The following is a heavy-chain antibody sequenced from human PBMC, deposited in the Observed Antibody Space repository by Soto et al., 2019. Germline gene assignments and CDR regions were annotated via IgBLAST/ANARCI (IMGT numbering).Heavy chain of an antibody. CDR3: ARHPSASQDGFDT. CDR2: IFYTGST. D-gene: IGHD2-21*01. J-gene: IGHJ3*02. Sequence: SEILSLTCTVSGGSISRYYWSWIRQPPGKGLESLGYIFYTGSTNYNPSLKSRVTMSVDTSENRVSLELRSVTAADTAVYYCARHPSASQDGFDTWGRGTMVTVSS. V-gene: IGHV4-59*08. CDR1: GGSISRYY.